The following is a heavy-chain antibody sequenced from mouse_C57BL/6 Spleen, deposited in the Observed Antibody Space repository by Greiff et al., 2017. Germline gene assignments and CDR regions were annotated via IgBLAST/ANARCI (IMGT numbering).Heavy chain of an antibody. V-gene: IGHV5-17*01. CDR1: GFTFSDYG. J-gene: IGHJ3*01. CDR3: ARDSYYYGSSYSAWFAY. CDR2: ISSGSSTI. Sequence: EVQGVESGGGLVKPGGSLKLSCAASGFTFSDYGMHWVRQAPEKGLEWVAYISSGSSTIYYADTVKGRFTISRDNAKNTLFLQMSSLRSEDTAMYYCARDSYYYGSSYSAWFAYWGQGTLVTVSA. D-gene: IGHD1-1*01.